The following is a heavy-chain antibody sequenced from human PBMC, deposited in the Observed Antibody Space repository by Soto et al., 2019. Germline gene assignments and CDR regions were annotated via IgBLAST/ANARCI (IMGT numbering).Heavy chain of an antibody. J-gene: IGHJ6*03. CDR3: ARYRAVAGTGGYYYYYMDV. D-gene: IGHD6-19*01. Sequence: PSETLSLTCTVSGGSISSSSYYWGWIRQPPGKGLEWIGSIYYSGSTYYKPSLKSRVTISVDTSKNQFSLKLSSVTAADTAVYYCARYRAVAGTGGYYYYYMDVWGKGTTVTVSS. CDR2: IYYSGST. V-gene: IGHV4-39*01. CDR1: GGSISSSSYY.